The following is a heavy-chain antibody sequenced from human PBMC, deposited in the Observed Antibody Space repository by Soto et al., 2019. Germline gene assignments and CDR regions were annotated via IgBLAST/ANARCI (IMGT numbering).Heavy chain of an antibody. CDR3: ARERASLGYCSSTSCSAVDYYYYYMDV. V-gene: IGHV3-20*01. J-gene: IGHJ6*03. CDR1: GFTFDDYG. D-gene: IGHD2-2*01. CDR2: INWNGGST. Sequence: EVQLVEAGGGVVRPGGSLRLSCAASGFTFDDYGMSWVRQAPGKGLEWVSGINWNGGSTGYADSVKGRVTISRDNAKNALYLQMERLRGEDRGLYHCARERASLGYCSSTSCSAVDYYYYYMDVWGKGATVTVSS.